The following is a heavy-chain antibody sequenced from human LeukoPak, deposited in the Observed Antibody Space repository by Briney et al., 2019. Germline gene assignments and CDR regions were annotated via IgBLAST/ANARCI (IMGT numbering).Heavy chain of an antibody. CDR2: LYPGDSDT. CDR3: ARSPYFGSGAHGDY. V-gene: IGHV5-51*01. Sequence: GESLKISCKGSGYSFTNYWIAWVRQMPGKGLEWMGILYPGDSDTRYSPSFQGQVTISADRSISTAYLQWSSLKASDTAMYYCARSPYFGSGAHGDYWGQGTLVTVSS. D-gene: IGHD3-10*01. CDR1: GYSFTNYW. J-gene: IGHJ4*02.